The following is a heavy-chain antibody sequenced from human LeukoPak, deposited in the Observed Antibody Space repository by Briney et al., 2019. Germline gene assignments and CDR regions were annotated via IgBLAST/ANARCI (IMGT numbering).Heavy chain of an antibody. CDR2: VNHSGYT. Sequence: PSETLSLTCDVSGVSFSTYYWSWIRQSPEKGLEWIGEVNHSGYTNYNPSLKGRVTISVDTSKNQFSLKLSSVTAADTAVYYCARQLYGSDYWGQGTLVTVPS. J-gene: IGHJ4*02. CDR1: GVSFSTYY. CDR3: ARQLYGSDY. D-gene: IGHD4-17*01. V-gene: IGHV4-34*01.